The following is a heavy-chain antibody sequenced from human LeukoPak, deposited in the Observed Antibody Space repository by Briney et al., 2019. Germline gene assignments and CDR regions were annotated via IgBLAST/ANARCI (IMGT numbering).Heavy chain of an antibody. CDR3: ARGRFSVANSWFDP. V-gene: IGHV4-59*01. D-gene: IGHD3-3*01. J-gene: IGHJ5*02. Sequence: SETLSLTCTASGGSISSYYWSWIRQPPGKGLEWIGHIYYSGNTNYNPSLKSRVTISVDTSKDQFSLRLSSVTAADTAVYYCARGRFSVANSWFDPWGQGTLVTVSS. CDR1: GGSISSYY. CDR2: IYYSGNT.